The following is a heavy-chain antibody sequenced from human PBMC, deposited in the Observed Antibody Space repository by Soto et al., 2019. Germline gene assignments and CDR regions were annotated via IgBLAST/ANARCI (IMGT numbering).Heavy chain of an antibody. CDR3: ARVDDSSANWFDP. CDR2: IYYSGST. D-gene: IGHD3-22*01. V-gene: IGHV4-31*03. J-gene: IGHJ5*02. Sequence: SLTCTVSGGSISSGGYYWSWIRQHPGKGLEWIGYIYYSGSTYYNPSLKSRVTISVDTSKNQFSLKLSSVTAADTAVYYCARVDDSSANWFDPWGQATLVTVSS. CDR1: GGSISSGGYY.